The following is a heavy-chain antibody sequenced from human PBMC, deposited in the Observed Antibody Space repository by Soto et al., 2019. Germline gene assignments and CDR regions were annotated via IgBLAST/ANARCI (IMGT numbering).Heavy chain of an antibody. CDR3: ARDRLSHDYGDYVSWFDP. CDR2: ISAFIGKT. D-gene: IGHD4-17*01. Sequence: ASVKVSCKASGYAFTSYGISWVRQAPGQGLEWMGGISAFIGKTNYAQKFQGRVTITTDKSTSTAYMELSSLRSEDTAVYYCARDRLSHDYGDYVSWFDPWGQGTLVTVSS. J-gene: IGHJ5*02. V-gene: IGHV1-18*01. CDR1: GYAFTSYG.